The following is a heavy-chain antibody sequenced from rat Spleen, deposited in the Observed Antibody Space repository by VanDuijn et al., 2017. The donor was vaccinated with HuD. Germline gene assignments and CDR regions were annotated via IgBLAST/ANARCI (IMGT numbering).Heavy chain of an antibody. Sequence: EVQLVESGGGLVQPGMSLNLSCVASGFIFNKYWMTWIRQAPGKGLEWIASITNTGGSTYYPDSVKGRFTISRDDAKSTLYLQMSSLRSEDTATYFCTRGGPYIYTTDFYGVMDVWGQGASVTVSS. D-gene: IGHD1-6*01. CDR3: TRGGPYIYTTDFYGVMDV. V-gene: IGHV5-31*01. CDR2: ITNTGGST. J-gene: IGHJ4*01. CDR1: GFIFNKYW.